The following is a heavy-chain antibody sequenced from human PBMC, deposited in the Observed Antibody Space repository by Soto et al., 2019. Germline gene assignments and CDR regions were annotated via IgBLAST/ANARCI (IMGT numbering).Heavy chain of an antibody. D-gene: IGHD3-3*01. J-gene: IGHJ6*02. Sequence: GGSLRLSCAASGFTFSNAWMSWVRQAPGKGLEWVGRIKSKTDGGTTDYAAPVKGRFTISRDDSKNTLYLQMNSLKTEDTAVYYCTTGEGRYYDFWSGSHYYGMDVWGQGTTVTVSS. CDR2: IKSKTDGGTT. CDR3: TTGEGRYYDFWSGSHYYGMDV. CDR1: GFTFSNAW. V-gene: IGHV3-15*01.